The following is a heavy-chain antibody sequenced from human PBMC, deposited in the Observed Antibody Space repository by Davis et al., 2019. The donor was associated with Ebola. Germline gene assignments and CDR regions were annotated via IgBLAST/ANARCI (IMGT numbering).Heavy chain of an antibody. D-gene: IGHD2-2*01. CDR1: GYSFTIYW. CDR2: IYPGDSHT. V-gene: IGHV5-51*01. Sequence: PGGSLRLSCKGSGYSFTIYWIGWVRQMPGKGLEWIGIIYPGDSHTRYSPSFQGHVIISADKSIRTAYLQWSCLKASDTAMYYCARLVVPDATVDYWGKGTLVTVSS. J-gene: IGHJ4*02. CDR3: ARLVVPDATVDY.